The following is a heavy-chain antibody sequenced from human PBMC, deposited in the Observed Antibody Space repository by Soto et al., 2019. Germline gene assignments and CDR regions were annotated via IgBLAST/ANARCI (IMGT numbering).Heavy chain of an antibody. V-gene: IGHV4-39*01. J-gene: IGHJ5*01. CDR1: GGSITNRDYY. CDR2: IYYSGTT. D-gene: IGHD3-3*01. CDR3: ARAGDFWTGYINWFDS. Sequence: SETLSLTCTVSGGSITNRDYYWAWIRQPPGKELEWIGYIYYSGTTYHNPSLENRVSISVDTSKNQFSLKLNSVTAPDTAVYYCARAGDFWTGYINWFDSWGQGSMVTVSS.